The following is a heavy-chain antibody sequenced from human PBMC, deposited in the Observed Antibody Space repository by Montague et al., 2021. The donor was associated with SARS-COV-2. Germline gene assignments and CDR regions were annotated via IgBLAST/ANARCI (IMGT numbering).Heavy chain of an antibody. CDR1: GESYSPYHGSFSSYH. Sequence: SETLSLTCAVYGESYSPYHGSFSSYHWSWIRQSQGKGLEWIGDIQRGDTKYNPSLKSRVTISVDTAQKQFSLKLTSATAADTATYYCARGQVTAFAILIVFPAAGALDSWGRGTTVTVSS. CDR2: IQRGDT. V-gene: IGHV4-34*01. J-gene: IGHJ3*01. D-gene: IGHD2-21*01. CDR3: ARGQVTAFAILIVFPAAGALDS.